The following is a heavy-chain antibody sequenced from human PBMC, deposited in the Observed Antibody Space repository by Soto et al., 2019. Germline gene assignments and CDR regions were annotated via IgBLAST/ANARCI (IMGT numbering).Heavy chain of an antibody. CDR1: GGTFSSYA. J-gene: IGHJ4*02. Sequence: GASVKVSCKASGGTFSSYAISWVRQAPGQGLEWMGGIIPIYGTANYAQKFQGRVTITGDTSTSTAYMELSSLRSEDTAVYYCARESVAGTGWYFDYWGQGTLVTVSS. V-gene: IGHV1-69*06. CDR3: ARESVAGTGWYFDY. CDR2: IIPIYGTA. D-gene: IGHD6-19*01.